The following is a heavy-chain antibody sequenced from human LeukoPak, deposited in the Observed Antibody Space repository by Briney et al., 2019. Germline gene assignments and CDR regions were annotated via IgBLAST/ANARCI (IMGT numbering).Heavy chain of an antibody. CDR3: ARAEWELPGHASDY. Sequence: ASVKVSCKASGYIFTTYYIHWVRQAPGQGLEWMGIVNPSDGRTNYAQKFQGRVTMSTDTSTSTVYMTLSSLRSEDTAVFYCARAEWELPGHASDYWGQGTLVTVSS. CDR2: VNPSDGRT. J-gene: IGHJ4*02. CDR1: GYIFTTYY. V-gene: IGHV1-46*01. D-gene: IGHD1-26*01.